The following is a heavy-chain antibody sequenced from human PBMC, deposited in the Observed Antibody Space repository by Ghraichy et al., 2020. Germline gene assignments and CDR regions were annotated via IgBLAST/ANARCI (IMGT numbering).Heavy chain of an antibody. D-gene: IGHD3-3*01. CDR1: GYTFTGYY. CDR3: AREVIFGATSWFDP. J-gene: IGHJ5*02. V-gene: IGHV1-2*04. CDR2: INPNSGGT. Sequence: ASVKVSCKASGYTFTGYYMHWVRQAPGQGLEWMGWINPNSGGTNYAQKFQGWVTMTRDTSISTAYMELSRLRSDDTAVYYCAREVIFGATSWFDPWGQGTLVTVSS.